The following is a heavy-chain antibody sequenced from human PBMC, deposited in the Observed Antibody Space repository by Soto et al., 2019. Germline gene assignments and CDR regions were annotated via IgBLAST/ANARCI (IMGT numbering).Heavy chain of an antibody. D-gene: IGHD3-3*01. CDR2: ISSSSSTI. CDR1: GFTFSSYS. CDR3: AKDLFEKTYYDFWSGVGFDP. J-gene: IGHJ5*02. Sequence: PGGSLRLSCAASGFTFSSYSMNWVRQAPGKGLEWVSYISSSSSTIYYADSVKGRFTISRDNSKNTLYLQMNSLRAEDTAVYYCAKDLFEKTYYDFWSGVGFDPWGQGTLVTVSS. V-gene: IGHV3-48*01.